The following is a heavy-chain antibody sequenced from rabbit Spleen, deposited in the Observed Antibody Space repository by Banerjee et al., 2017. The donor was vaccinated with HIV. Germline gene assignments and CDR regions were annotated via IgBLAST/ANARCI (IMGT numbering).Heavy chain of an antibody. CDR3: ARDSGSSFSSYGMDL. D-gene: IGHD8-1*01. J-gene: IGHJ6*01. Sequence: QEQLVESGGGLVKPGASLTLTCIASGVSFSGSSYMCWVRQAPGKGLEWIACIEGGSSAFSYFASWAKGRFTISKTSSTTVTLQMTSLTAADTATYFCARDSGSSFSSYGMDLWGQGTLVTVS. V-gene: IGHV1S45*01. CDR2: IEGGSSAFS. CDR1: GVSFSGSSY.